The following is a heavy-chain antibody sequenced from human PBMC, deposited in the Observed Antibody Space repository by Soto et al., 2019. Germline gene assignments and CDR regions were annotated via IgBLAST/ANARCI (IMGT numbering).Heavy chain of an antibody. CDR2: INHSGST. D-gene: IGHD6-13*01. V-gene: IGHV4-34*01. CDR3: ARGTRRAAAQWGWFDP. CDR1: GGSFSGYY. Sequence: ASETLSLTCAVYGGSFSGYYWSWIRQPPGKGLEWIGEINHSGSTNYNPSLKSRVTISVDTSKNQFSLKLSSVTAADTAVYYCARGTRRAAAQWGWFDPWGQGTLVTVSS. J-gene: IGHJ5*02.